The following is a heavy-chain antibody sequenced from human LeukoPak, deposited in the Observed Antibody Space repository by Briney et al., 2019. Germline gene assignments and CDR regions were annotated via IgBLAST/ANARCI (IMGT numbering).Heavy chain of an antibody. CDR1: GFTFSSYA. CDR2: ISGSGVST. D-gene: IGHD2-2*01. Sequence: PGGSLRLSCEASGFTFSSYAMSWVRQAPGKGLEWVSGISGSGVSTYYADSVKGRFTISRDNSENTLYLQINSLRAEDTAVYYCAKGPPSITSKGYYMDVWGKGTTVTVSS. J-gene: IGHJ6*03. CDR3: AKGPPSITSKGYYMDV. V-gene: IGHV3-23*01.